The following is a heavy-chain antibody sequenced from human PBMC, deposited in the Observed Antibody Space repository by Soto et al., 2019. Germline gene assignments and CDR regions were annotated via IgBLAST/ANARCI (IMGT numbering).Heavy chain of an antibody. D-gene: IGHD6-19*01. V-gene: IGHV3-7*01. J-gene: IGHJ4*02. CDR2: IKQDGSEK. CDR1: GFTFSSYW. CDR3: ARGIAVAGSRKPYYFDY. Sequence: GGSLRLSCAASGFTFSSYWMSWVRQAPGKGLEWVANIKQDGSEKYYVDSVKGRFTISRDNAKNSLYLQMNSLRAEDTAVYYCARGIAVAGSRKPYYFDYWGQGTLVTVSS.